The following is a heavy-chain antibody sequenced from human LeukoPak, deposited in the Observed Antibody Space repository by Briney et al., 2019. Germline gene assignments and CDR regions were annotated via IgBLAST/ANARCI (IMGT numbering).Heavy chain of an antibody. J-gene: IGHJ4*02. CDR2: ISDSGGST. CDR1: GFTFSSYW. V-gene: IGHV3-23*01. D-gene: IGHD1-26*01. CDR3: ARREGTRKDFDY. Sequence: GGSLRLSCAASGFTFSSYWMSWVRQAPGKGLQWVSSISDSGGSTFYADSVKGRFTISRDNSKNTLYLQMNSLRAEDTAIYYCARREGTRKDFDYWGQGTLVTVSS.